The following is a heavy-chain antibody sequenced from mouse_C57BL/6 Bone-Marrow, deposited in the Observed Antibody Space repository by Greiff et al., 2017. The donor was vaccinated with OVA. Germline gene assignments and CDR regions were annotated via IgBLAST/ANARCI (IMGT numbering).Heavy chain of an antibody. J-gene: IGHJ3*01. D-gene: IGHD1-1*01. CDR1: GYTFTSYG. V-gene: IGHV1-81*01. CDR3: ARRYGSWGGY. CDR2: IYPRSGHT. Sequence: QVQLQQSGAELARPGASVKLSCKASGYTFTSYGISWVKQRTGQGLEWIGEIYPRSGHTYYNEKFKGKATLTADKSSSTAYMELRSLTSEDSAVYFCARRYGSWGGYWGQGTLVTVSA.